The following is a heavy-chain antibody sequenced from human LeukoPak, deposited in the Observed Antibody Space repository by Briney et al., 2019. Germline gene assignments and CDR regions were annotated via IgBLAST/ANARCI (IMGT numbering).Heavy chain of an antibody. V-gene: IGHV1-2*02. D-gene: IGHD3-10*01. CDR2: INPNSSGT. Sequence: ASVKVSCKASGYTFTGYYMHWVRHAPGQGLEWMGLINPNSSGTNYAQKFQGRVTMTRDTSIRTAYMDLRRIRSDDTAVYYCARVQRGSGSYYRVFDAFDMWGEGSLVTVSS. CDR3: ARVQRGSGSYYRVFDAFDM. CDR1: GYTFTGYY. J-gene: IGHJ3*02.